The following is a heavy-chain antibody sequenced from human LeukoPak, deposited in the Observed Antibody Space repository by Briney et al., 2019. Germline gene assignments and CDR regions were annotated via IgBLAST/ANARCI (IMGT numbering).Heavy chain of an antibody. CDR1: GFTFSSYW. V-gene: IGHV3-74*01. J-gene: IGHJ4*02. CDR3: SRGGSGTYLNYFDY. Sequence: GGSLRLSCAASGFTFSSYWMHWVRQTPGKGLMSVARIKSDGSTIYADSVQGRFIISRDNAKNMVYLQMNTLRAEDTAVYYCSRGGSGTYLNYFDYWGQGTLVTVSS. CDR2: IKSDGST. D-gene: IGHD3-10*01.